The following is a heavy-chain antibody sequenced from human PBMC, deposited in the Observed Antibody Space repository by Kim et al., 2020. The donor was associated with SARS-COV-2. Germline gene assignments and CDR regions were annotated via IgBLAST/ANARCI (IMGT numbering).Heavy chain of an antibody. CDR2: IIPLFGTT. Sequence: SVKVSCKTSGGTFSTYTMNWVRQAPGQGLEWMGGIIPLFGTTDYAQKFQGRVTITADESTSTSYLEVSSLRSEDTAVYYCARPLVELERLTAFDIWGQGTMVTVSS. CDR3: ARPLVELERLTAFDI. CDR1: GGTFSTYT. J-gene: IGHJ3*02. D-gene: IGHD1-1*01. V-gene: IGHV1-69*13.